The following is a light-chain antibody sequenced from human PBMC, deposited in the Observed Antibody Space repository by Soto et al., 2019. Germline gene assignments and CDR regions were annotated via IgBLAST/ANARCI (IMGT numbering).Light chain of an antibody. CDR1: QSVSSN. Sequence: EIVMTQSPATQSVSPGERATLSRRGSQSVSSNLAWYQQKPGQAPRLLIYGASTRATGIPARFSGSRSGTEFTLTISSLQSEDFAVYYCQQYNNWPYTFGQGTKLEIK. V-gene: IGKV3-15*01. J-gene: IGKJ2*01. CDR2: GAS. CDR3: QQYNNWPYT.